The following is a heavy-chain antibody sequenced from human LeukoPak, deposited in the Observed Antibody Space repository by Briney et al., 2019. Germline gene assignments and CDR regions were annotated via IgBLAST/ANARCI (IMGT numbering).Heavy chain of an antibody. J-gene: IGHJ4*02. V-gene: IGHV3-9*01. Sequence: GRSLRLSCAASGFIFDDYAIHWVRQAPGKGLEWVSGISWNSGSIDYADSAKGRFTISRDNAKNSLYLQMNSLRVEDTAFYYCAKDNRRHYTSGPNPDSLHWGQGALVTVSS. D-gene: IGHD6-19*01. CDR3: AKDNRRHYTSGPNPDSLH. CDR2: ISWNSGSI. CDR1: GFIFDDYA.